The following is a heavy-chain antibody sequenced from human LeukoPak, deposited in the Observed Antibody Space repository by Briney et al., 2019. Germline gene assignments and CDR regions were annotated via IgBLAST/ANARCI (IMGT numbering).Heavy chain of an antibody. CDR3: ARRGRVAAAGFDY. CDR1: GGSFSGYY. Sequence: SETLSLTCAVYGGSFSGYYWSWIRQPPGKGLEWIGEINHSGSTNYNPSLKSRVTISVDTSKNQFSLKLSSVTAADTAVYYCARRGRVAAAGFDYWGRGTLVTVSS. J-gene: IGHJ4*02. CDR2: INHSGST. D-gene: IGHD6-13*01. V-gene: IGHV4-34*01.